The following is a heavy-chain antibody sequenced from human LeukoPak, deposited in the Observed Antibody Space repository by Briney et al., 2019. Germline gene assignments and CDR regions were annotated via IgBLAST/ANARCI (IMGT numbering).Heavy chain of an antibody. V-gene: IGHV4-38-2*02. CDR1: GYSISSGYY. Sequence: SETLSLTCTVSGYSISSGYYWGWIRQPPGKGLEWIGSIYYSGSTYYNPSLKSRVTISVDTSKNQFSLKLSSVTAADTAVYYCARPGLRWYKRCYFDYWGQGTLVTVSS. CDR3: ARPGLRWYKRCYFDY. D-gene: IGHD4-23*01. CDR2: IYYSGST. J-gene: IGHJ4*02.